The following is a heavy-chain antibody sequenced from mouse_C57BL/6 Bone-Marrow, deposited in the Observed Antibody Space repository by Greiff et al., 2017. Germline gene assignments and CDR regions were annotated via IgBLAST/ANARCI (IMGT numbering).Heavy chain of an antibody. J-gene: IGHJ4*01. D-gene: IGHD1-1*01. CDR3: ASLYYYGSPYYYAMDY. CDR1: GFTFSDYG. CDR2: ISSGSSTI. V-gene: IGHV5-17*01. Sequence: DVKLVESGGGLVKPGGSLKLSCAASGFTFSDYGMHWVRQAPEQGLEWVAYISSGSSTIYYADTVKGRFTISRDNAKNTLFLQMTSLRSEDTAMYYCASLYYYGSPYYYAMDYWGQGTSVTVSS.